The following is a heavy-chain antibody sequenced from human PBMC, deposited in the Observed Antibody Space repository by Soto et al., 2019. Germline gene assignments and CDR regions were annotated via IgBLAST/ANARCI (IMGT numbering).Heavy chain of an antibody. CDR2: IYSGGST. CDR3: ARGDITIFGVVIPFDY. CDR1: GFTVSSNY. J-gene: IGHJ4*02. Sequence: GGSLRLSCAASGFTVSSNYMSWVRQAPGKGLEWVSVIYSGGSTYYADSVKGRFTISRDNSKNTLYLQMNSLRAEDTAVYYCARGDITIFGVVIPFDYWGQGTLVTVSS. D-gene: IGHD3-3*01. V-gene: IGHV3-53*01.